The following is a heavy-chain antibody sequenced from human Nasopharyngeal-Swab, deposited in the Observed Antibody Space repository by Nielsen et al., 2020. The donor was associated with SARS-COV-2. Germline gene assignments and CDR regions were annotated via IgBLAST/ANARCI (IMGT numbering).Heavy chain of an antibody. D-gene: IGHD2-15*01. J-gene: IGHJ4*02. CDR1: GYTLTELS. CDR2: FDPEDGDT. Sequence: ASVKVSCKVSGYTLTELSMHCVRQAPGKGLEWVGGFDPEDGDTIYAQTFQGRVTITRNTYISTAYMELSRLRSDDTAVYYCARTHIVMVVAAYDYWGQGTLVTVSS. V-gene: IGHV1-24*01. CDR3: ARTHIVMVVAAYDY.